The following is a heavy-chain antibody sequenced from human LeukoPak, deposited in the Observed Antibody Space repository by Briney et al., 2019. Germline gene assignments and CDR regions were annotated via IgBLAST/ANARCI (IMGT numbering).Heavy chain of an antibody. Sequence: ASVKVSCKASGYTFTNYGISWVRQAPGQGLEWMGRISAYNGNTNYAQKLQGRVTMTTDASTNTAYMELRSLGSDDTAVYYCARDVAFYGRSWHNWFDPWGQGTLVTVSS. CDR1: GYTFTNYG. CDR2: ISAYNGNT. CDR3: ARDVAFYGRSWHNWFDP. D-gene: IGHD6-13*01. V-gene: IGHV1-18*01. J-gene: IGHJ5*02.